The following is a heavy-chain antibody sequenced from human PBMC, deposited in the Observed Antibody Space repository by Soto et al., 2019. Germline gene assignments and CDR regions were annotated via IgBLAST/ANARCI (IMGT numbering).Heavy chain of an antibody. CDR3: ARGSPLHRLLSRTLGSLRWFGP. J-gene: IGHJ5*02. V-gene: IGHV4-4*02. D-gene: IGHD2-2*01. Sequence: SETLSLTCAASGDSISSNKWWSWVRQPPEKGLEWIGEMYHTGSTNYNPSLKSRVTISVDTSKNQFSLKLSSVTAADTAVYYCARGSPLHRLLSRTLGSLRWFGPWGQGTLVTVSS. CDR2: MYHTGST. CDR1: GDSISSNKW.